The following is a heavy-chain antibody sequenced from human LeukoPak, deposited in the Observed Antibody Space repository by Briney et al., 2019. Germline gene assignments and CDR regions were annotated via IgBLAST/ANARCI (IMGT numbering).Heavy chain of an antibody. CDR3: ARGPRNDP. V-gene: IGHV1-8*01. CDR1: GYPFTTWE. CDR2: VHPNSGNT. J-gene: IGHJ5*02. Sequence: WASVKVSCKTSGYPFTTWEINWVRQAAGQGLEWMGWVHPNSGNTAYAQKFQGRVTMTRDTSISTAYMELSGLRLDDTAVYFCARGPRNDPWGQGTLVTVSS. D-gene: IGHD1-14*01.